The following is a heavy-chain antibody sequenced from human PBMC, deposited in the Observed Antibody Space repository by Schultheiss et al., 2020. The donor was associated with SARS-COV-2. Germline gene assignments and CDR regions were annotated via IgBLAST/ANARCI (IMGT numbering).Heavy chain of an antibody. CDR1: GYTFTSYG. J-gene: IGHJ3*02. Sequence: ASVKVSCKASGYTFTSYGISWVRQAPGQGLEWMGWISAYNGNTNYAQKLQGRVTMTTDTSTSTAYMELRSLRSDDTAVYYCAREVLYYYDSSGAFDIWGQGTMVTVSS. CDR3: AREVLYYYDSSGAFDI. D-gene: IGHD3-22*01. V-gene: IGHV1-18*01. CDR2: ISAYNGNT.